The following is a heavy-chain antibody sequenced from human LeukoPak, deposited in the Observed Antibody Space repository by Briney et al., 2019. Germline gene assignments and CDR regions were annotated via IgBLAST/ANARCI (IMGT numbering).Heavy chain of an antibody. CDR3: AKDQAEDTASGHDY. CDR1: GFRFRSYG. J-gene: IGHJ4*02. D-gene: IGHD5-18*01. CDR2: IRYDSTNE. Sequence: GGSLRLSCKTSGFRFRSYGMHWVRQAPGKGLEWVAFIRYDSTNEYYADSVKGRFTVSRDNSMNTLFLQLRSLTTDDTAVYFCAKDQAEDTASGHDYWGQGTRVTVSS. V-gene: IGHV3-30*02.